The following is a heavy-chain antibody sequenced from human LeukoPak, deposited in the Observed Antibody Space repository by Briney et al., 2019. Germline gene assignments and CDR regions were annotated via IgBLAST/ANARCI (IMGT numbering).Heavy chain of an antibody. D-gene: IGHD6-13*01. CDR3: ARQHSSSWSDWFDP. V-gene: IGHV4-39*01. CDR2: IYYSGST. CDR1: GGSISSSSYY. Sequence: SETLSLTCTVSGGSISSSSYYWGWIRQPPGEGLEWIGSIYYSGSTYYNPSLKSRVTISVDTSKNQFSLKLSSVTAADTAVYYCARQHSSSWSDWFDPWGQGTLVTVSS. J-gene: IGHJ5*02.